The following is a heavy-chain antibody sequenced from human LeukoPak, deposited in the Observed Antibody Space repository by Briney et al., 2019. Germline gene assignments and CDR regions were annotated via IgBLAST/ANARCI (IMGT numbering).Heavy chain of an antibody. J-gene: IGHJ4*02. CDR1: GYTFTDYY. CDR3: ARVPLLGY. D-gene: IGHD7-27*01. CDR2: INPNSGAT. V-gene: IGHV1-2*02. Sequence: GASVKVSCKTSGYTFTDYYMHWVRQAPGQGLEWMGWINPNSGATNYAQKLQGRVTMTTDTSTSTAYMELRSLRSDDTAVYYCARVPLLGYWGQGTLVTVSS.